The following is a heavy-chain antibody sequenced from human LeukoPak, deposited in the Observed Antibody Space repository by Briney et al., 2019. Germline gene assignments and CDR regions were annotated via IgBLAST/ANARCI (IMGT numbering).Heavy chain of an antibody. Sequence: SDTLSLTCTVSGASISSTSYYWGWIRQPPGKGLEWIGSTYYRGTTYYNPSLKSRVTISVDTSKNQFSLKLSSVTAADTAVYYCARGLSYYYYYYMDVWGKGTTVTVSS. CDR3: ARGLSYYYYYYMDV. V-gene: IGHV4-39*07. CDR1: GASISSTSYY. J-gene: IGHJ6*03. CDR2: TYYRGTT.